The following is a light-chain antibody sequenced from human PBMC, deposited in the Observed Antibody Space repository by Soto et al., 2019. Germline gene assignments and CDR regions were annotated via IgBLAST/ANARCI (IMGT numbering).Light chain of an antibody. CDR3: AQGLATPFT. J-gene: IGKJ4*01. V-gene: IGKV2-28*01. Sequence: EIVLTQSPLSLPVTPGEPASISCRSSQNLLHSNGYNYLNWYLQKPGQSPQLLIYLGSNRASGVHDRFSGSGSGTDFTLTINREEAEDVGLYFCAQGLATPFTFGGGTKVEIK. CDR1: QNLLHSNGYNY. CDR2: LGS.